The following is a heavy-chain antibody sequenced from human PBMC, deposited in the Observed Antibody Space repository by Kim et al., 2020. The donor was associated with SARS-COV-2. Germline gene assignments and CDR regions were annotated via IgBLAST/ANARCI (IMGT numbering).Heavy chain of an antibody. J-gene: IGHJ6*02. D-gene: IGHD3-10*01. CDR3: ARVQYTMVRGVISGMDV. Sequence: VKGRFTISRDNSKNTLYLQMNSLRAEDTAVYYCARVQYTMVRGVISGMDVWGQGTTVTVSS. V-gene: IGHV3-30*07.